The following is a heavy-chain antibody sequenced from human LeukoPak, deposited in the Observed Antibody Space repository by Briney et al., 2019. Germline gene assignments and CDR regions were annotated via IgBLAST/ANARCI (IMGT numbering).Heavy chain of an antibody. V-gene: IGHV3-33*06. D-gene: IGHD4-11*01. CDR1: GFTFSSYG. CDR2: IWYDGSNK. Sequence: GRSLRLSCAASGFTFSSYGMHWVRQAPGKGLEWVAVIWYDGSNKYYADSVKGRFTISRDNSKNTLYLQMNGLRAEDTAVYYCAKPNQGLQNPGDWGQGTLVTVSS. CDR3: AKPNQGLQNPGD. J-gene: IGHJ4*02.